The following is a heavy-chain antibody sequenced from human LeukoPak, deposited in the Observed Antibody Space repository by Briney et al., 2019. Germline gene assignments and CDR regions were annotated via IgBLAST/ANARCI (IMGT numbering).Heavy chain of an antibody. V-gene: IGHV3-30*03. CDR3: AGRYDSSGYPLH. Sequence: GGSLRLSCAASGFTFSSYGMHWVRQAPGKGLEWVAVISYDGSNKYYADSVKGRFTISRDNSKNTLYLQINSLRAEDTAVYYCAGRYDSSGYPLHWGQGTLVTVSS. CDR1: GFTFSSYG. J-gene: IGHJ4*02. D-gene: IGHD3-22*01. CDR2: ISYDGSNK.